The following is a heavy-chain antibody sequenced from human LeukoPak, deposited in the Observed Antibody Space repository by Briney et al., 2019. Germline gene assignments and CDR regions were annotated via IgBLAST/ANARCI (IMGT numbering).Heavy chain of an antibody. CDR3: ARGKIAVWFAFDI. CDR2: MNPNSGNT. CDR1: GYTFTSYD. Sequence: ASVKVSCKASGYTFTSYDINWVRQATGQGLEWMGWMNPNSGNTGYAQKFQGRVTITRNTSISTAYMELSSLRSEDTAVYYCARGKIAVWFAFDIWGQGTMVTVSS. J-gene: IGHJ3*02. D-gene: IGHD6-19*01. V-gene: IGHV1-8*01.